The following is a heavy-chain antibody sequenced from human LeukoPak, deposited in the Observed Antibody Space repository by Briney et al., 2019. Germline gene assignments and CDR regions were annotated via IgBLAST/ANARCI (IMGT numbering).Heavy chain of an antibody. CDR2: IYTSGST. J-gene: IGHJ4*02. V-gene: IGHV4-61*02. CDR3: ARDATTRYCSSTSCYAFDY. CDR1: GGSNSSGSYY. Sequence: PSETLSLTCTVSGGSNSSGSYYWRWLRQPAGKGLEWIGRIYTSGSTNYNPSLKSRVTISVDTSKNQFSLKLSSVTAANTAVYYCARDATTRYCSSTSCYAFDYWGQGTLVTVSS. D-gene: IGHD2-2*01.